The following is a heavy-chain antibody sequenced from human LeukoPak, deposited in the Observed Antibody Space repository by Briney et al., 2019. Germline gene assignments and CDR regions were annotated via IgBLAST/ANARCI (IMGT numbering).Heavy chain of an antibody. Sequence: ASVKVSCKASGYTFTSYGISWVRQAPGQGLEWMGWINPNSGGTNYAQKFQGRVTMTRDTSISTAYMELSRLRSDDTAVYYCARGGWFGEVLDYWGQGTLVTVSS. CDR3: ARGGWFGEVLDY. J-gene: IGHJ4*02. CDR2: INPNSGGT. D-gene: IGHD3-10*01. V-gene: IGHV1-2*02. CDR1: GYTFTSYG.